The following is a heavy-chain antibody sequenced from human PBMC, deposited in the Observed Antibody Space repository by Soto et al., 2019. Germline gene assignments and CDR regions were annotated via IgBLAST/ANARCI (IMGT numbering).Heavy chain of an antibody. CDR2: ISYDGSNK. J-gene: IGHJ4*02. D-gene: IGHD3-3*01. Sequence: PGGSLRLSCAASGFTFSNYGMHWVRQAPGKGLEWVAVISYDGSNKYYADSVKGRFTISRDNSKDTLYLQMNSLRAEDTAVYYCAKERYDFWSGYYAYWGQGTLVTVSS. CDR1: GFTFSNYG. V-gene: IGHV3-30*18. CDR3: AKERYDFWSGYYAY.